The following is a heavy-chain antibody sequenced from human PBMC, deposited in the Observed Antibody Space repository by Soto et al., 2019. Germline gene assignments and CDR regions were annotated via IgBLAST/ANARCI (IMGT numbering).Heavy chain of an antibody. Sequence: EVQLLESGGGLVQPGGSLRLSCAASGFSVSSYGMNWVRQAPGKGLECVSGISNSGTTTYYADSVKGRFTISRDNSKNTLYLQMNSLRAEDTAVYYCVKDCFGILRLTTPDYWGQGPLVTVSS. V-gene: IGHV3-23*01. CDR1: GFSVSSYG. CDR3: VKDCFGILRLTTPDY. CDR2: ISNSGTTT. D-gene: IGHD1-1*01. J-gene: IGHJ4*02.